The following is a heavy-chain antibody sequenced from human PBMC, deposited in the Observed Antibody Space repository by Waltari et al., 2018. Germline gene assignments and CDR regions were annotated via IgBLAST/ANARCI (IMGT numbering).Heavy chain of an antibody. J-gene: IGHJ6*02. Sequence: QVQLQESGPGLVKPSQTLSLTCTVSGGSISSGSYYWSWIRQPAGKGLEWIGRIYTSGSTNYNPSLKSRVTISLDTSKNQFALKLSSVTAADTAVYYCARAPNWNLGYGMDVWGQGTTVTVSS. CDR2: IYTSGST. D-gene: IGHD1-1*01. CDR1: GGSISSGSYY. CDR3: ARAPNWNLGYGMDV. V-gene: IGHV4-61*02.